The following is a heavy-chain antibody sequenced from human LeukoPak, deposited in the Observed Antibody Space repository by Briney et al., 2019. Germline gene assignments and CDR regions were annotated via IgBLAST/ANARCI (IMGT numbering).Heavy chain of an antibody. J-gene: IGHJ4*02. CDR3: ARYRGSFDY. V-gene: IGHV3-7*01. CDR2: IKQDGSEK. D-gene: IGHD1-26*01. CDR1: GFTFSSCW. Sequence: GGSLRLSCAASGFTFSSCWMSWVRQAPGKGLEWVANIKQDGSEKYYVDSVKGRFTISRDNAKNSLYLQMNSLRAEDTAVYYCARYRGSFDYWGQGTLVTVSS.